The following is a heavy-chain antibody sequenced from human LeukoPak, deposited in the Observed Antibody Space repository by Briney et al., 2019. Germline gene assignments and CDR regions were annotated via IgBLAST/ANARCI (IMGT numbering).Heavy chain of an antibody. Sequence: PSETLSLTCAVYGGSFSGYYWSWIRQPPGKGLEWIGEISHSGSTNYNPSLKSRVTISVDTSKNQFSLKLSSVTAADTAVYYCARARRDGFDYWGQGTLVTVSS. D-gene: IGHD5-24*01. CDR3: ARARRDGFDY. J-gene: IGHJ4*02. CDR1: GGSFSGYY. CDR2: ISHSGST. V-gene: IGHV4-34*01.